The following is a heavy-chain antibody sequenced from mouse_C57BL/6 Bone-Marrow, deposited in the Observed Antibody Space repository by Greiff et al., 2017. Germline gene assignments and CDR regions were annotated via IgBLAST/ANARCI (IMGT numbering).Heavy chain of an antibody. D-gene: IGHD1-1*01. V-gene: IGHV1-69*01. CDR3: ARTFITTVVAGGYYAMDY. CDR1: GYTFTSYW. Sequence: QVQLQQPGAELVMPGASVKLSCKASGYTFTSYWMHWVKQRPGQGLEWIGEIDPSDSYTNYNQKFKGKSTVTVDKSSSTAYMQLSSLTSEDSAVYYCARTFITTVVAGGYYAMDYWGQGTSVTVSS. J-gene: IGHJ4*01. CDR2: IDPSDSYT.